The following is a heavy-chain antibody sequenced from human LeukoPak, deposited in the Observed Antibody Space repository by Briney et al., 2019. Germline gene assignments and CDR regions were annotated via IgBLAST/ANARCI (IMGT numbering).Heavy chain of an antibody. CDR2: INPGNGNT. Sequence: ASVKVSCKASGYTFSSYTLQWVRQAPGQRLEWLGWINPGNGNTKYSQKFQGRVTFTRDTSATTAYMRLSSLRSEDTAIYYCARDIFGSSRPSEYWGQGTLVTVSS. V-gene: IGHV1-3*01. J-gene: IGHJ4*02. CDR1: GYTFSSYT. D-gene: IGHD6-13*01. CDR3: ARDIFGSSRPSEY.